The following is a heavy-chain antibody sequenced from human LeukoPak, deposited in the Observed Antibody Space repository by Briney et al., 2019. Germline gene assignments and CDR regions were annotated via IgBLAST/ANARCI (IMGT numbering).Heavy chain of an antibody. V-gene: IGHV4-4*07. CDR1: GGSISSYY. D-gene: IGHD6-13*01. Sequence: SSETLSLTCTVSGGSISSYYWSCIRQPAGKGLEWIGRIYTSGSTNYNPSLKSRVTMSVDTSKNQFSLKLSSVTAADTAVYYCARDLPLSYSSSWPWYFDLWGRGTLVTVSS. J-gene: IGHJ2*01. CDR2: IYTSGST. CDR3: ARDLPLSYSSSWPWYFDL.